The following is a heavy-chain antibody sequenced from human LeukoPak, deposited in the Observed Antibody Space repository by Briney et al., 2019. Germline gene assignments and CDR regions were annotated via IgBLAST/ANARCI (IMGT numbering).Heavy chain of an antibody. V-gene: IGHV4-39*07. CDR3: ATSYSYGSNWFDP. Sequence: SGTLSLTCTVSGGSISSSSYYWGWIRQPPGKGLEWIGSIYYSGSTYYNPSLKSRVTISVDASKNQFSLKLSSVTAADTAVYYCATSYSYGSNWFDPWGQGTLVTVSS. CDR1: GGSISSSSYY. CDR2: IYYSGST. J-gene: IGHJ5*02. D-gene: IGHD5-18*01.